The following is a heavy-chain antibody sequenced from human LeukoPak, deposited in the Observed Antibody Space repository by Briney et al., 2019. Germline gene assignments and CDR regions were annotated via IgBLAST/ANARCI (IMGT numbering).Heavy chain of an antibody. CDR3: ATDAGSGSYYNGNFDY. V-gene: IGHV1-69*13. CDR2: IIPIFGTA. CDR1: GGTFSSYA. J-gene: IGHJ4*02. Sequence: SVKVSRKASGGTFSSYAISWVRQAPGQGLEWMGGIIPIFGTANYAQKFQGRVTITADESTSTAYMELSSLRSEDTAVYYCATDAGSGSYYNGNFDYWGQGTLVTVSS. D-gene: IGHD3-10*01.